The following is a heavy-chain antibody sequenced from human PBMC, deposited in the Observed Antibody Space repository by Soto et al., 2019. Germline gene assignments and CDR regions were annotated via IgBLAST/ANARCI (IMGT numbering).Heavy chain of an antibody. D-gene: IGHD1-1*01. CDR3: AKWNGYGDH. Sequence: EVQLLESGGGLVQPGGSLRLSCAASGFSLSTYGVTWVRQAPGKGLEWVSGVSGGSGTTHYADSVKGRFTITTDNSENTAYLQMNSLRVEXTAVYYCAKWNGYGDHWGQGTLVTVS. CDR1: GFSLSTYG. CDR2: VSGGSGTT. J-gene: IGHJ4*02. V-gene: IGHV3-23*01.